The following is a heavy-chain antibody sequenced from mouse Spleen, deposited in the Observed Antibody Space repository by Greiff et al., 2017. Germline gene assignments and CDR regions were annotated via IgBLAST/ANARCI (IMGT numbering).Heavy chain of an antibody. CDR2: IRNKANGYTT. Sequence: EVKLMESGGGLVQPGGSLRLSCATSGFTFTDYYMSWVCQPPGKALEWLGFIRNKANGYTTEYSASVKGRFTISRDNSQSILYLQMNTLRAEDSATYYCARDTTTVVAEDYYAMDYWGQGTSVTVSS. CDR1: GFTFTDYY. D-gene: IGHD1-1*01. CDR3: ARDTTTVVAEDYYAMDY. V-gene: IGHV7-3*02. J-gene: IGHJ4*01.